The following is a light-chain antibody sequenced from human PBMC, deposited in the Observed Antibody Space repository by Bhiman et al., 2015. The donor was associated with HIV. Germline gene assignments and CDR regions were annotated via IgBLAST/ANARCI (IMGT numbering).Light chain of an antibody. J-gene: IGLJ3*02. CDR2: DNL. CDR1: SSNIANND. CDR3: GTWDTDRRSGV. V-gene: IGLV1-51*01. Sequence: QSVLTQPPSVSAAPGQKVTISCSGGSSNIANNDVFWFQQFPGAGPRLLIYDNLKRHYGTPDRFSGSKSGATGTLEITEVQTADEADYYCGTWDTDRRSGVFGGGTRLTVL.